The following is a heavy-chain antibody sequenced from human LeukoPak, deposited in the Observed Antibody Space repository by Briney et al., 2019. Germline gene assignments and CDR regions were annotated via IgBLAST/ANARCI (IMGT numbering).Heavy chain of an antibody. J-gene: IGHJ5*02. CDR1: GGSFSGYY. CDR2: INHGGST. V-gene: IGHV4-34*01. Sequence: RPSETLSLTCAVHGGSFSGYYWNWIRQPPGKGLEWIGEINHGGSTNYNPSLKSRVTISVDTSKNQFSLKLSSVTAADTAVYYCARGSIAAAGMWSYWFDPWGQGTLVTVSS. CDR3: ARGSIAAAGMWSYWFDP. D-gene: IGHD6-13*01.